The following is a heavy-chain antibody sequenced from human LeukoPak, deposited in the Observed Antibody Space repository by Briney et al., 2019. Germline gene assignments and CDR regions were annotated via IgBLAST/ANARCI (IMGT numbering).Heavy chain of an antibody. D-gene: IGHD4-17*01. V-gene: IGHV4-34*01. Sequence: PSETLSLTCAVSGGSFSGYYWRWIRQPPVKGLERIGEINHSGSTNYNPSLKSRVTISVDTSKNQFSLKLSSVTAADTAVYYCARFRRGDYYFDYWGQGTLVTVSS. CDR3: ARFRRGDYYFDY. CDR1: GGSFSGYY. J-gene: IGHJ4*02. CDR2: INHSGST.